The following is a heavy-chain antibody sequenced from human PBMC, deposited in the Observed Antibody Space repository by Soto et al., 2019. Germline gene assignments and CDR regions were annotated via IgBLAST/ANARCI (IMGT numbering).Heavy chain of an antibody. CDR1: GFTFSSYG. V-gene: IGHV3-33*01. CDR2: IWYDGSNK. J-gene: IGHJ5*02. Sequence: LSRSCAESGFTFSSYGMHWVREARVKGLEGVAVIWYDGSNKYYADSVKGRFTISRDNSKNTMYLQMNSVRAEDTAVYYCAREWKLVPWFDPWGQGTLVTVYS. D-gene: IGHD1-1*01. CDR3: AREWKLVPWFDP.